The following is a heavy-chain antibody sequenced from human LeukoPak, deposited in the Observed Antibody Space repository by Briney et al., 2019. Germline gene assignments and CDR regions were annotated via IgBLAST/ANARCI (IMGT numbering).Heavy chain of an antibody. D-gene: IGHD3-22*01. CDR2: IYHSGST. Sequence: PSETLSLTCTVSGYSISSGYYWGWIRQPPGKGLEWIGSIYHSGSTYFNPSLKSRVTISVDTSKNQFSLKLSSVTAADTAVYYCARLDIVVVSKGAFDIWGQGTMVTVSS. V-gene: IGHV4-38-2*02. J-gene: IGHJ3*02. CDR1: GYSISSGYY. CDR3: ARLDIVVVSKGAFDI.